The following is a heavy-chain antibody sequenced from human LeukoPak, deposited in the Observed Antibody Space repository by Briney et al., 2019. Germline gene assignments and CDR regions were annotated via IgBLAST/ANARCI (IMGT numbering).Heavy chain of an antibody. CDR2: IWNDGNNK. CDR1: GFTFSSYG. Sequence: PGRSLRLSCAASGFTFSSYGMHWVRQAPGKGLEWVAVIWNDGNNKYYADSVKGRFTISRDNSKNTLYLQMNILRVEDTAVYYCVKDWGVLPDYSADGFDIWGPGTVVTVSS. J-gene: IGHJ3*02. D-gene: IGHD4-11*01. CDR3: VKDWGVLPDYSADGFDI. V-gene: IGHV3-33*06.